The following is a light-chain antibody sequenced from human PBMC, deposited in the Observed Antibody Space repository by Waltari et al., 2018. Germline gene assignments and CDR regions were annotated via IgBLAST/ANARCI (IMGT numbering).Light chain of an antibody. J-gene: IGLJ1*01. CDR3: AAWDDSLNGSYV. CDR1: SSNIGSNT. V-gene: IGLV1-44*01. Sequence: QSVLTQPPSASGTPGQRVTISCSGSSSNIGSNTVNWYQQLPGTAPKLLIYSNKQRPSGVPARFSGSKSGTSASLAISGLQSEDEADYYCAAWDDSLNGSYVFGTGTKVTVL. CDR2: SNK.